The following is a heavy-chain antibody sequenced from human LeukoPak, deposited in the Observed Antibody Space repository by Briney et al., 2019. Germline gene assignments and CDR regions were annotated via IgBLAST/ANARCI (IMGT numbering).Heavy chain of an antibody. J-gene: IGHJ5*02. CDR3: AKGNSPRYYTNWFDP. V-gene: IGHV3-9*02. CDR1: GFTSDDYA. D-gene: IGHD1-26*01. Sequence: GGSLRLSCAASGFTSDDYAMHWVRQAPGKGLEWVSGISWNSGSIGYADSVKGRFTISRDNAKNSLYLQMNSLRAEDTALYYCAKGNSPRYYTNWFDPWGQGTLVTVSS. CDR2: ISWNSGSI.